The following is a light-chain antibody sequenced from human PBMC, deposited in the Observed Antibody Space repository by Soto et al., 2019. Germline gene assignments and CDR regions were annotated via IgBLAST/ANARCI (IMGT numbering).Light chain of an antibody. J-gene: IGKJ2*01. CDR2: GAS. Sequence: EIAMTQSPATLSVSPGERVTLSCRASQSVSSNLAWYQQKPGQAPRLLIYGASTRATGIPARFSGSGSGTEFTLTISSLQSEDFAVYYCQQYKNWPPYTFGQGTKLEIK. CDR1: QSVSSN. V-gene: IGKV3-15*01. CDR3: QQYKNWPPYT.